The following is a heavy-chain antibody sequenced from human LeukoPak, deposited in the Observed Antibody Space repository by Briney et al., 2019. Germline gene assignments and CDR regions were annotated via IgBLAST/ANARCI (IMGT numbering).Heavy chain of an antibody. Sequence: GGSLRLSCATSGFTFRDYFMSWIRQAPGKGLEWVAYTNTAGNTIYYADSMKGRFTISRDNAKNSLYLQMNTLRAEDTAVYYCARATYDSSAVDAFDIWGQGTMVTVSP. D-gene: IGHD3-22*01. V-gene: IGHV3-11*01. J-gene: IGHJ3*02. CDR3: ARATYDSSAVDAFDI. CDR2: TNTAGNTI. CDR1: GFTFRDYF.